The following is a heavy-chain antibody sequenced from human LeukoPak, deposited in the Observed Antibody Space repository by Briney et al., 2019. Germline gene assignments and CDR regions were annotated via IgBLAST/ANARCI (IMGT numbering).Heavy chain of an antibody. CDR1: GGSISSGNYY. Sequence: SETPSLTCTVSGGSISSGNYYWGWIRQPPGKGLEWIGSIHSGGNTHYNPSLKNRVTMSVDTSKNQFSLNLNSVTAADTAVHYCTRRGYGSSLMVWGQGTLVTVSS. V-gene: IGHV4-39*01. D-gene: IGHD6-13*01. CDR2: IHSGGNT. J-gene: IGHJ4*02. CDR3: TRRGYGSSLMV.